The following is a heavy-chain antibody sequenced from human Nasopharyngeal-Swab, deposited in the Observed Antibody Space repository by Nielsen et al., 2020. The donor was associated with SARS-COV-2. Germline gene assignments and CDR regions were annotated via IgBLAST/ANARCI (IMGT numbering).Heavy chain of an antibody. CDR3: ARRDEVPVQGIMDT. V-gene: IGHV4-34*01. CDR1: GGSFSGYY. Sequence: SETLSLTCAVYGGSFSGYYWSWIRQPPGKGLEWIGEINHSGSTNYNPSLKSRVTISVDTSKNQFSLKLSSVTAADTAVYYCARRDEVPVQGIMDTWGQGTMVTVSS. D-gene: IGHD3-16*01. J-gene: IGHJ3*02. CDR2: INHSGST.